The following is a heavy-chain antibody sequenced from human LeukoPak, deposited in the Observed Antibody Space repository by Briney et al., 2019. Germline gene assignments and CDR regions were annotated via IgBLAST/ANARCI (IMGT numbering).Heavy chain of an antibody. CDR1: GGSFSGYY. CDR2: INHSGST. V-gene: IGHV4-34*01. D-gene: IGHD6-13*01. J-gene: IGHJ4*02. CDR3: ARGVYIAAAQYGY. Sequence: SETLSLTCAVYGGSFSGYYWSWIRQPPGKALEWIGEINHSGSTNYNPSLKSRVNISVDTSKNQFSLKLSSVSAADTAVYYCARGVYIAAAQYGYWGQGTLVTVSS.